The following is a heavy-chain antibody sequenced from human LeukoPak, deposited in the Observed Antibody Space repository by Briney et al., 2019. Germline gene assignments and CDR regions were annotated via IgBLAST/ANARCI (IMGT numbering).Heavy chain of an antibody. CDR2: ISGSGGNT. CDR3: AKDRGYGGNTEE. J-gene: IGHJ4*02. Sequence: GGSLRLSCAASGFTFSSYGMSWVRQAPGKGLEWVSAISGSGGNTYYADSVKGRFTISRDNSKNSLYLQMNSLRAEDTAVYYCAKDRGYGGNTEEWGQGTLVTVSS. V-gene: IGHV3-23*01. CDR1: GFTFSSYG. D-gene: IGHD4-23*01.